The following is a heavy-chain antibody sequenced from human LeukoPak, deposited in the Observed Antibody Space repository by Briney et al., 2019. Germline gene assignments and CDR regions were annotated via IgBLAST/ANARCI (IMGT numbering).Heavy chain of an antibody. CDR2: INHSGST. V-gene: IGHV4-34*01. CDR3: ASGNWGSDY. Sequence: SETLSLTRAVYGGSFSGYYWSWIRQPPGEGLEWIGEINHSGSTNYNPSLKSRVTISVDTSKNQFSLKLSSVTAADTAVYYCASGNWGSDYWGQGTLVTVSS. J-gene: IGHJ4*02. CDR1: GGSFSGYY. D-gene: IGHD7-27*01.